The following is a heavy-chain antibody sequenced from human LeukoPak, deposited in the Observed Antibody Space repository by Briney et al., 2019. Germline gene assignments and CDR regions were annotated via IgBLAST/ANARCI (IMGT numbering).Heavy chain of an antibody. Sequence: GGSLRLSCAASGFTFSSYAMSWVRQAPGKGLEWVSDIRGSDGSTNYADSVKGRFTISRDNSKNTLYLQMNSLRGEDTAVYYCAKDRAVDYGEPYGMDVWGQGTTVTVSS. CDR2: IRGSDGST. D-gene: IGHD4-17*01. J-gene: IGHJ6*02. CDR3: AKDRAVDYGEPYGMDV. V-gene: IGHV3-23*01. CDR1: GFTFSSYA.